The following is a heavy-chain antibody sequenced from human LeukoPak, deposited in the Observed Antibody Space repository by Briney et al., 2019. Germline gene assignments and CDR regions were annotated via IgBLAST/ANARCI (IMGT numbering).Heavy chain of an antibody. CDR2: ISPSGST. Sequence: SETLSLTCTVSGASITSYYWTWVRQPAGQGLEWIGRISPSGSTNCNPSLKSRVTMSVDTSKNQFSLNLNSMTAADTAVHYCARGRHSDGWYGIDYWGQGTLVTVSS. D-gene: IGHD6-19*01. CDR3: ARGRHSDGWYGIDY. CDR1: GASITSYY. V-gene: IGHV4-4*07. J-gene: IGHJ4*02.